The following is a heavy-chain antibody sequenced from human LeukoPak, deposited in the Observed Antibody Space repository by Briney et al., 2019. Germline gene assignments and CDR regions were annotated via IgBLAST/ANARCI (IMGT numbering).Heavy chain of an antibody. J-gene: IGHJ4*02. CDR3: ARDHEEYCSGGSCSRFDC. CDR1: GFTVSSNY. D-gene: IGHD2-15*01. CDR2: ISTSSSYI. Sequence: SGGSLRLSCAASGFTVSSNYMNWVRQAPGKGLEWVSSISTSSSYIYYADSVKGRFTISRDNARNSLYLQMNSLRAEDTAVYYCARDHEEYCSGGSCSRFDCWGQGTLVTVSS. V-gene: IGHV3-21*01.